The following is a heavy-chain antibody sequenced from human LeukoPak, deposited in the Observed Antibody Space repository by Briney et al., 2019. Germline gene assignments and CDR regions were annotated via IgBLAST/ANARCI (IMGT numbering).Heavy chain of an antibody. J-gene: IGHJ5*02. CDR3: ARGGSGSYFSWLDP. CDR2: INPNSGGT. Sequence: SVKVSCKASGYTFTGYYIHWVRQAPGQGLECMGWINPNSGGTNYAQKFQGRVTMTRDTSISTAYMELSRLRSDDTAVYYCARGGSGSYFSWLDPWGREPWSPSPQ. V-gene: IGHV1-2*02. CDR1: GYTFTGYY. D-gene: IGHD3-10*01.